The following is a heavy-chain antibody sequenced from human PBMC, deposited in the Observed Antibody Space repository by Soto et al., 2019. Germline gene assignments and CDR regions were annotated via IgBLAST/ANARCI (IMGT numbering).Heavy chain of an antibody. CDR3: ARGIAVTYGMDV. CDR2: INSDGSST. Sequence: PGVSLRPSCAASGFPFSRYWMHWVRQAPGKGLVWVSRINSDGSSTRYADSVKGRFTISRDNAKNTLYLQMNSLRAEDTAVYYCARGIAVTYGMDVWGQGTTVTVSS. V-gene: IGHV3-74*01. D-gene: IGHD6-19*01. J-gene: IGHJ6*02. CDR1: GFPFSRYW.